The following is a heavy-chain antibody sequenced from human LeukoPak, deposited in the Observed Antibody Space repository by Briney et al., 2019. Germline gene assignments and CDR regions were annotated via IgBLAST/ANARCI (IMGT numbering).Heavy chain of an antibody. J-gene: IGHJ4*02. CDR2: INHSGST. V-gene: IGHV4-34*09. CDR3: AREAHTLYYFDY. D-gene: IGHD3-16*01. Sequence: SETLSLTCAVYGGSFSGYYWSWIRQPPGKGLEWIGEINHSGSTNYNPSLKSRVTISVDTSKNQFSLKLSSVTAADTAVYYCAREAHTLYYFDYWGQGTLVTVSS. CDR1: GGSFSGYY.